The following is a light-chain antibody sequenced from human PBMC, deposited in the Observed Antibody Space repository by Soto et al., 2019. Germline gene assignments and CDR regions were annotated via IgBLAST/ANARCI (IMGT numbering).Light chain of an antibody. V-gene: IGLV1-40*01. CDR3: QAYDIELTAYV. CDR1: SSNIGAGYD. CDR2: GNS. Sequence: QSVLTQPPSVSGAPGRRVTISCTGSSSNIGAGYDVHWYQQLPGTSPKLLIYGNSDRPSGVPDRFSGSKSGTSASLAITGLRAEDEADYCCQAYDIELTAYVFGSGTKLTVL. J-gene: IGLJ1*01.